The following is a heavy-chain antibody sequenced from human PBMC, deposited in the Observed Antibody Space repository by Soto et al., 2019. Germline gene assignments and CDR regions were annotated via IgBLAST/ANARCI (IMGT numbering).Heavy chain of an antibody. J-gene: IGHJ4*02. CDR1: GFTFRTSW. CDR3: ARGIYGPEY. Sequence: EVQLVESGGGLVQPGGSLRLSCAASGFTFRTSWMYWVRQAPGKGLVWVSRINDDGSTTTYADSVKGRFTISRDNAKITLFMQMDRLRAEDTGVYSWARGIYGPEYWGQGTLVTVSS. V-gene: IGHV3-74*03. D-gene: IGHD3-10*01. CDR2: INDDGSTT.